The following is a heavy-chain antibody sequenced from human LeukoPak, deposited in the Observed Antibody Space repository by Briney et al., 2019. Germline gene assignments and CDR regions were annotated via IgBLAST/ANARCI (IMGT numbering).Heavy chain of an antibody. CDR1: GGSISSYY. D-gene: IGHD3-16*01. V-gene: IGHV4-59*01. CDR2: IYYSGST. J-gene: IGHJ5*02. Sequence: SETLSLTCTVSGGSISSYYWSWIRQPPGKGLEWIGYIYYSGSTNYNPSLKSRVTISVDTSKNQFSLKLSSVTAADTAVYYCARGRKRSYNDRWYPNWFDPWGQGTLVTVSS. CDR3: ARGRKRSYNDRWYPNWFDP.